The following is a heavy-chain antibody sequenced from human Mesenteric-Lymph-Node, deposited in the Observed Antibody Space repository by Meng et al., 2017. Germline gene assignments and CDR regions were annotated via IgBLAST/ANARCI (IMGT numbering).Heavy chain of an antibody. D-gene: IGHD3-22*01. V-gene: IGHV3-74*01. CDR3: ARVHPDYYDSSGYGYFDY. CDR2: INSDGSST. J-gene: IGHJ4*02. Sequence: GESLKISCAASGFTFSSYWMHWVRQAPGKGLVWVSRINSDGSSTSYADSVKGRFTISRDNAKNTLYLQMNSLRAEDTAVYYCARVHPDYYDSSGYGYFDYWGQGTLVTVSS. CDR1: GFTFSSYW.